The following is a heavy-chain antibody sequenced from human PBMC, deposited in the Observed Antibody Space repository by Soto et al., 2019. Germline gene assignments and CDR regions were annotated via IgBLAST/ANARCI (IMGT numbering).Heavy chain of an antibody. CDR3: ARVLPQPLNQTYWFDP. CDR2: INHSGST. J-gene: IGHJ5*02. CDR1: GGSMSRYY. Sequence: PSETLSLTCTVSGGSMSRYYWTWIRQPPGKGLEWIGEINHSGSTNYNPSLKSRVTISVDTSKNQFSLKLSSVTAADTAVYYCARVLPQPLNQTYWFDPWGQGTLVAVSS. D-gene: IGHD2-2*01. V-gene: IGHV4-34*01.